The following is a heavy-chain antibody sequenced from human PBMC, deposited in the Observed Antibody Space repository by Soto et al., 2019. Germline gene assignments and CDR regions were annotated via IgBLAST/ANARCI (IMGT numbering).Heavy chain of an antibody. CDR2: ISGGGNT. Sequence: QPGGSLRLSCAASGFTVSNSAVSWVRQAPGKGLEWVSAISGGGNTYYADSVKGRFTISRDSSKNTLYLQMNSLRGDDTALYYCARRVDYIVVVSWGQGTLVTVSS. D-gene: IGHD2-21*01. V-gene: IGHV3-23*01. CDR1: GFTVSNSA. J-gene: IGHJ5*02. CDR3: ARRVDYIVVVS.